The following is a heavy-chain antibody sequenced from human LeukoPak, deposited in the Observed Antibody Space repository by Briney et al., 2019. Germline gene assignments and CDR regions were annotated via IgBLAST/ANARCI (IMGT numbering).Heavy chain of an antibody. D-gene: IGHD3-10*01. Sequence: GGSLRLSCAASGFTFSSYAMSWVRQAPGKGLEWVSAISGSGGSTYYADSVKGRFTISSDNSKKTLYLQMNSLRAEDTTVYYCAKDPAYYYGSGSYPDYWGQGTLVTVSS. CDR1: GFTFSSYA. V-gene: IGHV3-23*01. CDR3: AKDPAYYYGSGSYPDY. J-gene: IGHJ4*02. CDR2: ISGSGGST.